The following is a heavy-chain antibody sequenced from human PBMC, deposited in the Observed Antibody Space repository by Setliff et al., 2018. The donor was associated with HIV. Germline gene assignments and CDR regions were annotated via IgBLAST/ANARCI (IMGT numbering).Heavy chain of an antibody. V-gene: IGHV4-4*08. J-gene: IGHJ4*02. Sequence: PSETLSLTCSVSGISINGYYWSCIRQSPRTRLEWIGYVSSIGNTNYNPSLKSRVTISVDTSKNQFSLQISSLKAEDTAVYFCARDLKRPNSNFWGGYPIPFDSWGQGTLVTVSS. D-gene: IGHD3-3*01. CDR3: ARDLKRPNSNFWGGYPIPFDS. CDR1: GISINGYY. CDR2: VSSIGNT.